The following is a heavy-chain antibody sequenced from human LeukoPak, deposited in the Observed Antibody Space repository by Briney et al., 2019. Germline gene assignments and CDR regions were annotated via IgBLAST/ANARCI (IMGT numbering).Heavy chain of an antibody. CDR3: ARDSVRGVIYDY. D-gene: IGHD3-10*01. J-gene: IGHJ4*02. CDR1: GFTFSSYE. CDR2: IYSGGST. V-gene: IGHV3-66*01. Sequence: PGGSLRLSCAASGFTFSSYEMNWVRQAPGKGLEWVSVIYSGGSTYYADSVKGRFTISRDNAKNSLYLQMNSLRAEDTAVYYCARDSVRGVIYDYWGQGTLVTVSS.